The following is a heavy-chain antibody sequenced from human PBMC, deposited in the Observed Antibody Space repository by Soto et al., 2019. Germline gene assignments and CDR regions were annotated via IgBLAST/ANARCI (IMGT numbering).Heavy chain of an antibody. CDR2: IYYSGTT. D-gene: IGHD3-22*01. CDR1: GYSISSSNW. Sequence: SETLSLTCAVSGYSISSSNWWGWIRQPPGKGLEWIGYIYYSGTTYYNPSLKSRVTMSVDTSKNQFSLKLTSVTAVDTAVYYCARATYYYGRSGYLCYFDYWGQGALVT. CDR3: ARATYYYGRSGYLCYFDY. J-gene: IGHJ4*02. V-gene: IGHV4-28*03.